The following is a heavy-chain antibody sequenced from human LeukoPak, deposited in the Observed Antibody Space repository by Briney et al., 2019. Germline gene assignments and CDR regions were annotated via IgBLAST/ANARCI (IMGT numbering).Heavy chain of an antibody. CDR3: ARVNQLLYYYGMDV. CDR1: GGSISSGGYS. V-gene: IGHV4-30-2*01. Sequence: SETLSLTCAVSGGSISSGGYSWSWIRQPPGKGLEWIGYIYHSGSTYYNPSLKSRVTISVDRSKHQFSLKLSSVTAADTAVYYCARVNQLLYYYGMDVWGQGTTVTVSS. CDR2: IYHSGST. D-gene: IGHD1-26*01. J-gene: IGHJ6*02.